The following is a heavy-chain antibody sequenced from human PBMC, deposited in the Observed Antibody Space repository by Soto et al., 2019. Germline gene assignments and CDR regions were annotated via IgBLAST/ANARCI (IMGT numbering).Heavy chain of an antibody. CDR3: GGQDYGAKGYYFEN. CDR1: GFTFSSYW. V-gene: IGHV3-74*01. J-gene: IGHJ4*02. CDR2: INSDGSST. D-gene: IGHD4-17*01. Sequence: GGSLSLSCAASGFTFSSYWMHWVRQAPGKGLVWVSRINSDGSSTSYADSVKGRFTISRDNAKTQFSLKMNSVTAADTAVYFCGGQDYGAKGYYFENWGQGALVTVSS.